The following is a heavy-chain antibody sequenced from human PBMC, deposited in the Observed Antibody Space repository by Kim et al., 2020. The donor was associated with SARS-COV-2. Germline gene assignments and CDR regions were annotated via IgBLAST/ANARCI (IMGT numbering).Heavy chain of an antibody. Sequence: GGSLRLSCAASGFTFSDYYMSWIRQAPGKGLEWVSYISSSSSYTNYADSVKGRFTISRDNAKNSLFLQMNSLRVDDTAVYYCARSGDYVAYWGQGTLVTVSS. CDR1: GFTFSDYY. D-gene: IGHD4-17*01. J-gene: IGHJ4*02. CDR2: ISSSSSYT. CDR3: ARSGDYVAY. V-gene: IGHV3-11*03.